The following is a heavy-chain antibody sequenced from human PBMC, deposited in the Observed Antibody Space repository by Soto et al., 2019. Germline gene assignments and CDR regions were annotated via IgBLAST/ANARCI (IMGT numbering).Heavy chain of an antibody. V-gene: IGHV1-18*01. CDR3: ARGRSGDY. CDR2: ISAHNGNT. Sequence: QVHLVQSGAEVKKSGASVKVSCKGSGYDFTTYGITWVRQAPGQGLEWMAWISAHNGNTDYAQKLQGRVTVTRDTSTSTAYMELRSLRSDDTAVYSCARGRSGDYWGQGALVTVSS. CDR1: GYDFTTYG. J-gene: IGHJ4*02.